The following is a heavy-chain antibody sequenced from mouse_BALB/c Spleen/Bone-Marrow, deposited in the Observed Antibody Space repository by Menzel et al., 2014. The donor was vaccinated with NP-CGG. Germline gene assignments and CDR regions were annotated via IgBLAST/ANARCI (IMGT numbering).Heavy chain of an antibody. D-gene: IGHD4-1*01. J-gene: IGHJ3*01. CDR1: GYTFTNYW. CDR2: IDPNTYYT. Sequence: QVQLQQSRAELAKPGASVKMSCKASGYTFTNYWMHWVKQRPGQGLEWIGHIDPNTYYTRYNQKFKDKATLTADKSSSTAYLQLSSLTSEDSAVYYCARYWDAYWGQGTLVTVSA. CDR3: ARYWDAY. V-gene: IGHV1-7*01.